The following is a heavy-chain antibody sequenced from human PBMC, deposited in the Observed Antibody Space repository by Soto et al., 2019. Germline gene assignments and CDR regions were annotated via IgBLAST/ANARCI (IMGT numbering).Heavy chain of an antibody. V-gene: IGHV3-23*01. CDR3: AKPLPFSTVGPTHYFFDY. J-gene: IGHJ4*02. CDR2: TSGSGGST. Sequence: GGSLRLSCAASGFTFSLYAMNWVRQTPGKGLEWVSGTSGSGGSTYYADSVKGRFTISRDNSKNTLYLQMNSLRAEDTAVYYCAKPLPFSTVGPTHYFFDYWGQGTLVTVSS. D-gene: IGHD1-26*01. CDR1: GFTFSLYA.